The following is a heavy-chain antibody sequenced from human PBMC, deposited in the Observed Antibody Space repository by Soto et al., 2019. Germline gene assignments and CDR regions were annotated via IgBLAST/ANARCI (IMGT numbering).Heavy chain of an antibody. Sequence: GGSLRLSCAASGFTFSSYAMSWVRQAPGKGLEWVSAISGSGGSTYYADSVKGRFTISRDTSKNTLYLQMNSLRAEDTAVYYCAKDPGGSYSGYFDYWDQGTLVTVSS. CDR3: AKDPGGSYSGYFDY. V-gene: IGHV3-23*01. D-gene: IGHD1-26*01. J-gene: IGHJ4*02. CDR2: ISGSGGST. CDR1: GFTFSSYA.